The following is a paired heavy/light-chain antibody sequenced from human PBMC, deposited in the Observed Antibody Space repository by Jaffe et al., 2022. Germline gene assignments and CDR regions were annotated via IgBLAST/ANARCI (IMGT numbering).Light chain of an antibody. CDR3: QQRSNWPT. CDR1: QSVSSY. Sequence: EIVLTQSPATLSLSPGERATLSCRASQSVSSYLAWYQQKPGQAPRLLIYDASNRATGIPARFSGSGSGTDFTLTISSLEPEDFAVYYCQQRSNWPTFGQGTKLEIK. CDR2: DAS. V-gene: IGKV3-11*01. J-gene: IGKJ2*01.
Heavy chain of an antibody. CDR3: ARKSIAARRVGRESTRGAFDI. J-gene: IGHJ3*02. D-gene: IGHD6-6*01. CDR2: INHSGST. Sequence: QVQLQQWGAGLLKPSETLSLTCAVYGGSFSGYYWSWIRQPPGKGLEWIGEINHSGSTNYNPSLKSRVTISVDTSKNQFSLKLSSVTAADTAVYYCARKSIAARRVGRESTRGAFDIWGQGTMVTVSS. V-gene: IGHV4-34*01. CDR1: GGSFSGYY.